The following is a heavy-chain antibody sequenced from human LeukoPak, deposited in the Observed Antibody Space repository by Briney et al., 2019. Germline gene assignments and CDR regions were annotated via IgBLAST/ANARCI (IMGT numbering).Heavy chain of an antibody. CDR1: GITLSNYG. CDR2: ISGSGGST. V-gene: IGHV3-23*01. CDR3: AKRGVVIRVILVGFHREAYYFDS. Sequence: GGSLRLSCAVSGITLSNYGMSWVRQAPGKGLEWVAGISGSGGSTNYADSVKGRFTISRDSPKNTLFLQMNSLRAEDTTVYFCAKRGVVIRVILVGFHREAYYFDSWGQGALVIVSS. D-gene: IGHD2-21*01. J-gene: IGHJ4*02.